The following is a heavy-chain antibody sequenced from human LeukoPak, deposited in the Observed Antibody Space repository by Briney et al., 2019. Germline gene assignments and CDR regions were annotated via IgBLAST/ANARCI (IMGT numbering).Heavy chain of an antibody. Sequence: GESLKISCNGSGYSFTSYWIGWVRQMPGKGLEWMGIIYPGDSDTRYSPSFQGQVTISADKSIRPAYLQWSSLKASDTAMYYCARSRQLVPISFDYWGQGTLVTVSS. J-gene: IGHJ4*02. V-gene: IGHV5-51*01. CDR3: ARSRQLVPISFDY. CDR1: GYSFTSYW. D-gene: IGHD6-6*01. CDR2: IYPGDSDT.